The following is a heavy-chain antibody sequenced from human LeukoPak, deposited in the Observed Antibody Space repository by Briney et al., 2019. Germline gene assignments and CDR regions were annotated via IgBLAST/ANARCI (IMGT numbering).Heavy chain of an antibody. CDR3: ARDPASGWYPD. CDR2: IYYSGST. Sequence: SETLSLTCTVSGGSISSYYWSWIRQPPGKGLEWIGSIYYSGSTYYNPSLKSRVTISVDTSKNQFSLKLSSVTAADTAVYYCARDPASGWYPDWGQETLVTVSS. CDR1: GGSISSYY. D-gene: IGHD6-19*01. V-gene: IGHV4-39*07. J-gene: IGHJ4*02.